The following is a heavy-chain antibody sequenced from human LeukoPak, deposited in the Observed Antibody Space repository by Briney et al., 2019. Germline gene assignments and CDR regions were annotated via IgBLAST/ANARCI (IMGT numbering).Heavy chain of an antibody. CDR2: ISYDGSNK. D-gene: IGHD6-19*01. Sequence: GGSLRLSCAASGFTFSSYGMHWVRQAPGKGLEWVAVISYDGSNKYYADSVKGRFTISRDNSKNTLYLQMNSLGAEDTAVYYCVKAIGVYIAVVGFDYWGQGTLVTVSS. CDR1: GFTFSSYG. CDR3: VKAIGVYIAVVGFDY. V-gene: IGHV3-30*18. J-gene: IGHJ4*02.